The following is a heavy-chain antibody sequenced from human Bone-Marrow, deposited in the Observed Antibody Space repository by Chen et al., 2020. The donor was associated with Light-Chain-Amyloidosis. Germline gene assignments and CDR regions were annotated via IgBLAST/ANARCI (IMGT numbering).Heavy chain of an antibody. J-gene: IGHJ4*02. Sequence: EVQLEQSGPEVKKLGESLKIPCKGSGYTFPTYWIGWVRQMPGKGLEWMGVIYPDDSVARYSPSFEGQVTISADKSITTAYLQWRSLKASDTAMYYCARRRDGYNFDYWGQGTLVTVSS. CDR1: GYTFPTYW. D-gene: IGHD5-12*01. V-gene: IGHV5-51*01. CDR3: ARRRDGYNFDY. CDR2: IYPDDSVA.